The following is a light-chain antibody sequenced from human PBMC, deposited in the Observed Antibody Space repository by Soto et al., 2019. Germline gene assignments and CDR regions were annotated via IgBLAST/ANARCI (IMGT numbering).Light chain of an antibody. CDR1: SSDVGGYNY. CDR2: DVN. V-gene: IGLV2-11*01. J-gene: IGLJ3*02. Sequence: QSVLTQPRSVSGSPGQSVTISCTGTSSDVGGYNYVSWYQQHPGKAPKLMIYDVNKRPSGVPDRFSGSKSGNTASLTISGLQADDEADYYCCSYAGSYTWVFGGVTKVTVL. CDR3: CSYAGSYTWV.